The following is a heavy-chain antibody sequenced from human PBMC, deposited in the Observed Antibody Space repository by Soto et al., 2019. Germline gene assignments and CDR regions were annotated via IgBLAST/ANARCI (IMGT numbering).Heavy chain of an antibody. CDR2: INHSGST. D-gene: IGHD2-15*01. J-gene: IGHJ6*02. CDR1: GGSFSGYY. CDR3: AGTGYYYYYYGMDV. V-gene: IGHV4-34*01. Sequence: LSLTCAVYGGSFSGYYWSWIRQPPGKGLEWIGEINHSGSTNYNPSLKSRVTISVDTSKNQSSLNLSSVTAADTAVYYCAGTGYYYYYYGMDVWGQGTTVTVSS.